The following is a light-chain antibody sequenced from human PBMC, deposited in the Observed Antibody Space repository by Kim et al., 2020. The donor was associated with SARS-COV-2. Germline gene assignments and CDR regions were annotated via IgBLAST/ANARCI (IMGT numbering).Light chain of an antibody. CDR3: QPYDNLHLT. Sequence: DIRMTQSPPSLSASVGDRVTISCQASQGITHYLNWFHQKPGKAPNLLIYDASTLETGVPSRFSGSGFGTHFTLIISSLQPEDIGTYDCQPYDNLHLTFGGGTKVELK. CDR2: DAS. CDR1: QGITHY. V-gene: IGKV1-33*01. J-gene: IGKJ4*01.